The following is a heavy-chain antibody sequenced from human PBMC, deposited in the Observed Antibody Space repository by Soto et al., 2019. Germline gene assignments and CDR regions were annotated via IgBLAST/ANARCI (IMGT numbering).Heavy chain of an antibody. Sequence: QVQLVQSGAEVKKPGASVKVSCKASGYTFTSYGISWVRQAPGQGLEWMGWTSAYNGNTNYAQKLQGRVTMTTDTATRTADRERRSLRSDDTAVYYCARRQWLVGGYYYGMDVWGQGTTVTVSS. J-gene: IGHJ6*02. D-gene: IGHD6-19*01. CDR2: TSAYNGNT. CDR1: GYTFTSYG. V-gene: IGHV1-18*01. CDR3: ARRQWLVGGYYYGMDV.